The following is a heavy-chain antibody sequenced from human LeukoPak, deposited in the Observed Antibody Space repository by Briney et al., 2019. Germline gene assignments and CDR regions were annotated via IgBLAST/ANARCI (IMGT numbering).Heavy chain of an antibody. J-gene: IGHJ4*02. V-gene: IGHV4-39*01. Sequence: SQTLSLTCTVSGGSISSGGYYWSWIRQPPGKGLEWIGTIYYSGGTYYNPSLRSRVTISVDTSKNQFSLKLSSVTAADTAVYYCARHYYDSSGYYIPSFDYWGQGTLVTVSS. CDR1: GGSISSGGYY. D-gene: IGHD3-22*01. CDR2: IYYSGGT. CDR3: ARHYYDSSGYYIPSFDY.